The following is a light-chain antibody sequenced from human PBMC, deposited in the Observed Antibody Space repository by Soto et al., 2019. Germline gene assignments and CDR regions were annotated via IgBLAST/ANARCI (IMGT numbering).Light chain of an antibody. CDR1: QTVTSSY. V-gene: IGKV3-20*01. Sequence: EIVMTQSPATLSVSPGEIATLSCRASQTVTSSYLAWYQQKPGQAPRLLIYGASSRATGIPDRFSGSGSGTDFTLTISRLVPEDFAVYYSQQYGDSPVTIGQGTKVDIK. CDR3: QQYGDSPVT. CDR2: GAS. J-gene: IGKJ1*01.